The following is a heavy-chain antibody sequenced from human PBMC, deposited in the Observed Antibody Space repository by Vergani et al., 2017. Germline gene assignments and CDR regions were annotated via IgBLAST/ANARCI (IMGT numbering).Heavy chain of an antibody. CDR2: ISYDGSNK. J-gene: IGHJ3*02. Sequence: QVQLVESGGGVVQPGRSLRLSCAASGFTFSSYAMHWVRQAPGKGLEWVAVISYDGSNKYYADSVKGRFTISRDNSKNTLYLQMNSLRAEDTAVYYCARFTYDLYAFDIWGQGTMVTVSS. CDR3: ARFTYDLYAFDI. CDR1: GFTFSSYA. V-gene: IGHV3-30*04. D-gene: IGHD3-22*01.